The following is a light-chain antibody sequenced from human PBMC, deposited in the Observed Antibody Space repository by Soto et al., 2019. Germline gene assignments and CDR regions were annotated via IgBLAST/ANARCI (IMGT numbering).Light chain of an antibody. CDR3: QQYDNLPPYT. V-gene: IGKV1-33*01. CDR2: DAS. CDR1: QDISNY. J-gene: IGKJ2*01. Sequence: DIQMTRSPSSLSASVGDRVTITCQAIQDISNYLNWYQQKPGKAPTLMIYDASNLETGVPSRFSGRGSRTDFAFTISSLQPEDIATYYCQQYDNLPPYTFGQGTKLEIK.